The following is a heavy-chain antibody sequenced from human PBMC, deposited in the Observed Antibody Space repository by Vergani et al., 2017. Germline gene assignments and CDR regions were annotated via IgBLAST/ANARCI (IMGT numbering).Heavy chain of an antibody. D-gene: IGHD2-15*01. V-gene: IGHV5-51*01. CDR1: GYSFTSYW. J-gene: IGHJ6*02. CDR3: ARHRGWGLVVVAATPWYDYYGMDV. CDR2: IYPGDSDT. Sequence: EVQLVQSGAEVKKPGESLKISCKGSGYSFTSYWIGWVRQMPGKGLEWMGIIYPGDSDTRYSPSFQGQVTISADKSISTAYLQWSSLKASDTAMYYCARHRGWGLVVVAATPWYDYYGMDVWGQGTTVTVSS.